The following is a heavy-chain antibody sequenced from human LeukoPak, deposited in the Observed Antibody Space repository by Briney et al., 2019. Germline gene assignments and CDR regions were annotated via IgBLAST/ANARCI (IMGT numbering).Heavy chain of an antibody. V-gene: IGHV3-66*01. CDR3: ARDLEGSGSFYRPSYDY. J-gene: IGHJ4*02. Sequence: TGGSLRLSCAASGFTVSSNYMSWVRQAPGKGLEWVSVIYSGGSTYYADSVKGRFTISRDNSKNTLYLQMNSLRAEDTAVYYCARDLEGSGSFYRPSYDYWGQGTLVTVSS. D-gene: IGHD3-10*01. CDR1: GFTVSSNY. CDR2: IYSGGST.